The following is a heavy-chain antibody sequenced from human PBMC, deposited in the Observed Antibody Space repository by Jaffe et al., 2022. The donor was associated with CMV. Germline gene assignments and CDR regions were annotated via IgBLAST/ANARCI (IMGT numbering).Heavy chain of an antibody. CDR3: ARVREYSSSRPVDY. V-gene: IGHV4-34*01. CDR1: GGSFSGYY. Sequence: QVQLQQWGAGLLKPSETLSLTCAVYGGSFSGYYWSWIRQPPGKGLEWIGEINHSGSTNYNPSLKSRVTISVDTSKNQFSLKLSSVTAADTAVYYCARVREYSSSRPVDYWGQGTLVTVSS. CDR2: INHSGST. D-gene: IGHD6-6*01. J-gene: IGHJ4*02.